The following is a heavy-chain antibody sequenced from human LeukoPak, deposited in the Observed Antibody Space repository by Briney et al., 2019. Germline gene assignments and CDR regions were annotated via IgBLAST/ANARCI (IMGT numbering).Heavy chain of an antibody. V-gene: IGHV1-8*03. CDR2: MNPNSGNT. Sequence: ASVKVSCKASGYTFTSYDINWVRQATGQGLEWMGWMNPNSGNTGYAQKFQGRVTITRNTSISTAYMELSSLRSEDTAVYYCARVVIPVVPAAHDAFDLWGQGTMVTVSS. CDR3: ARVVIPVVPAAHDAFDL. CDR1: GYTFTSYD. J-gene: IGHJ3*01. D-gene: IGHD2-2*01.